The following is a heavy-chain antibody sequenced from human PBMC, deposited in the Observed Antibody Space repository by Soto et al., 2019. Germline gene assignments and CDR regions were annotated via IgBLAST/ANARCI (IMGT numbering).Heavy chain of an antibody. J-gene: IGHJ4*02. Sequence: QVQLQQWGAGLLKPSETLSLTCAVYGGSFSGYYWSWIRQPPGKGLEWIGEINHSGSTNYNPSLKSRVTISVDTSKNQFSLKLSSVTAADTAVYYCARGHGFGELSYWGQGNLVTVSS. CDR1: GGSFSGYY. D-gene: IGHD3-10*01. CDR3: ARGHGFGELSY. CDR2: INHSGST. V-gene: IGHV4-34*01.